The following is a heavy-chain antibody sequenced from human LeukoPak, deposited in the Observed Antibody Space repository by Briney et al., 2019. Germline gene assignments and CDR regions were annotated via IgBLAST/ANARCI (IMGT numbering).Heavy chain of an antibody. CDR3: ARDPSYCSSTSCYPWAFDI. CDR2: IKQDGSEK. CDR1: GFTFSSYW. D-gene: IGHD2-2*01. Sequence: PGGSLRLSCAASGFTFSSYWMSWVRQAPGKGLEWVANIKQDGSEKYYVDSVKGRFTISRDNAKNSLYLQMNSLRAEDTAVYYCARDPSYCSSTSCYPWAFDIWGQGTMVTVSS. J-gene: IGHJ3*02. V-gene: IGHV3-7*01.